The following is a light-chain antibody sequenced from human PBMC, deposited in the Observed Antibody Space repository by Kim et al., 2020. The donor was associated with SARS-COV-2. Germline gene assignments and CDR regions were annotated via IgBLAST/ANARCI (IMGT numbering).Light chain of an antibody. CDR1: QGISSY. Sequence: AIRMTQSPSSLSASTGDRVTITCRASQGISSYLAWYQQKPGKAPKLLIYAASTLQSGVPSRFSGSGSGTDFTLTISCLQSEDFATYYCQQYYRYSSWTFGQGTKVDIK. CDR2: AAS. J-gene: IGKJ1*01. V-gene: IGKV1-8*01. CDR3: QQYYRYSSWT.